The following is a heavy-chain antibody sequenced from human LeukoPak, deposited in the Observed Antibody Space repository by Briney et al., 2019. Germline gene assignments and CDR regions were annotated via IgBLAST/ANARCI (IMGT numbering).Heavy chain of an antibody. V-gene: IGHV1-2*02. Sequence: ASVKVSCKASGYTFTGYYMHWVRQAPGQGLEWMGWINPNSGGTNYAQKFQGRVTMTRDTSISTAYMELSRLRSDDTAVYYCASCITMVRGAVPTYYYYYGMDVWRQGTTVTVSS. CDR2: INPNSGGT. D-gene: IGHD3-10*01. CDR3: ASCITMVRGAVPTYYYYYGMDV. J-gene: IGHJ6*02. CDR1: GYTFTGYY.